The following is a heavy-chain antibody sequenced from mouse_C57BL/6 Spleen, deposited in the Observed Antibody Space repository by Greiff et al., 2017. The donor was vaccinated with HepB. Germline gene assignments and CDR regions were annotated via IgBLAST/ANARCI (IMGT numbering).Heavy chain of an antibody. Sequence: VQLQQSGAELVKPGASVKISCKASGYAFSSYWMNWVKQRPGKGLEWIGQIYPGDGDTNYNGKFKGKATLTADKSSSTAYMQLSSLTSEDFAVYFCARSGYYGSSYYAMDYWGQGTSVTVSS. V-gene: IGHV1-80*01. D-gene: IGHD1-1*01. J-gene: IGHJ4*01. CDR3: ARSGYYGSSYYAMDY. CDR1: GYAFSSYW. CDR2: IYPGDGDT.